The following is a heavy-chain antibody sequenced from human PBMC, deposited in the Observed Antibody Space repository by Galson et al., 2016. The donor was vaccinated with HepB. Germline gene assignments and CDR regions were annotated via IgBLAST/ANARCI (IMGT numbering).Heavy chain of an antibody. J-gene: IGHJ6*02. CDR1: GFTFSSYG. D-gene: IGHD3-10*01. V-gene: IGHV3-30*03. CDR3: ARVFWFGELRGGMDV. CDR2: ISYDGRIA. Sequence: SLRLSCAASGFTFSSYGMHWVRQAPGRGLEWVSLISYDGRIASYADSVKGRFTISRDNSKNTLYLQMNRLRAEDTALYYCARVFWFGELRGGMDVWGQGTTVTVSS.